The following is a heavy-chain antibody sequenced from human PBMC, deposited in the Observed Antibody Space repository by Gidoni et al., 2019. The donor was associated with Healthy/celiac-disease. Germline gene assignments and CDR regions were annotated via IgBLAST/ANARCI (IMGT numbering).Heavy chain of an antibody. CDR3: AKEPGIAAAGTFDY. V-gene: IGHV3-30*18. D-gene: IGHD6-13*01. CDR2: ISYDVSNK. J-gene: IGHJ4*02. Sequence: QVQLVESGGGVVQPGRSLRRSCAAPGLTLSSYCMHWVRQAPGKGLEWVAVISYDVSNKYYADSVKGRFTISRDNSKNTLYLQMNSLRAEDTAVYYCAKEPGIAAAGTFDYWGQGTLVTVSS. CDR1: GLTLSSYC.